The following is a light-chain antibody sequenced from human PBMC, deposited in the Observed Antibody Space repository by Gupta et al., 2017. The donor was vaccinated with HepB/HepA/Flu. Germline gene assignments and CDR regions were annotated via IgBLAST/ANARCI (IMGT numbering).Light chain of an antibody. CDR2: DAS. Sequence: EVVLTQTPATLSLSPGERATLSCRASHSITRYLAWYQQKPGQAPRLLIYDASNRATGIPARFSGSGFGTDFSLTISSREAEDFALYFCQLRSSWPQITFRQGTRVEIK. CDR1: HSITRY. CDR3: QLRSSWPQIT. J-gene: IGKJ5*01. V-gene: IGKV3-11*01.